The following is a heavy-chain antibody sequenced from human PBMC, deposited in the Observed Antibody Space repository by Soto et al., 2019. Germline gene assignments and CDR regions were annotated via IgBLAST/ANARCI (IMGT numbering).Heavy chain of an antibody. CDR1: GFTFSSYG. V-gene: IGHV3-30*18. CDR3: AKGGGTLLAHGPFDP. Sequence: PGGSLRLSCAASGFTFSSYGVHWVRQAPGKGLEWVAVISYDENIKYYADSVKGRFTISRDNSKNTLYLQMNSLRPEDTAVYYCAKGGGTLLAHGPFDPWGQGTLVTVSS. D-gene: IGHD3-10*01. CDR2: ISYDENIK. J-gene: IGHJ5*02.